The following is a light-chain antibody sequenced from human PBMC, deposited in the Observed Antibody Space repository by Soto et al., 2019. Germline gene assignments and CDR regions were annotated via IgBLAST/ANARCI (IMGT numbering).Light chain of an antibody. V-gene: IGKV1-12*01. J-gene: IGKJ1*01. Sequence: DIQMTQSPSSVSASVGDRVTITCRASQGIAGWLAWYQQKPGKAPRLLIYAASILQSGVPSRFSGSGSGKEFSLTMSRLQAEGFGTYYCQQANSFPRTFGQGTKVEIK. CDR2: AAS. CDR1: QGIAGW. CDR3: QQANSFPRT.